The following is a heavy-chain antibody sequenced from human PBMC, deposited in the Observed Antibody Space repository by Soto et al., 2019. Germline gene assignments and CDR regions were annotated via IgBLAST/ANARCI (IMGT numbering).Heavy chain of an antibody. CDR3: ARGSAVPTHRWMDV. Sequence: QVRLQESGPGLVKPSETLSLTCTVSGGTISTYYWNWIRQPPGKGLEWIGYVYYSGSPNYSPSLRRLAILWDDTSKSWYSLSRDSLTAADTAVYYGARGSAVPTHRWMDVWGQGTTVTVSS. J-gene: IGHJ6*02. CDR2: VYYSGSP. V-gene: IGHV4-59*01. CDR1: GGTISTYY. D-gene: IGHD4-4*01.